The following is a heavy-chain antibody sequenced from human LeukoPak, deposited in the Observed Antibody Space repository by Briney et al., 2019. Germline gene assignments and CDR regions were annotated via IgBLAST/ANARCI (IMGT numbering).Heavy chain of an antibody. CDR2: ISGSGGST. V-gene: IGHV3-23*01. CDR1: GFTFSSYA. CDR3: AKQSGDYYYYYGMDV. Sequence: GGSLRLSCAASGFTFSSYAMSWVRQAPGEGLEWVSAISGSGGSTYYADSVKGRFTISRDNSKNTLYLQMNSLRAEDTAVYYCAKQSGDYYYYYGMDVWGQGTTVTVSS. D-gene: IGHD3-3*01. J-gene: IGHJ6*02.